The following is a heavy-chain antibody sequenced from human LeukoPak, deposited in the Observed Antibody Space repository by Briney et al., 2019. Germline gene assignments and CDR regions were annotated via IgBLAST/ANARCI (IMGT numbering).Heavy chain of an antibody. D-gene: IGHD6-13*01. V-gene: IGHV4-30-2*05. CDR2: IYHSGST. CDR1: GGSISSGGYS. J-gene: IGHJ4*02. Sequence: PSQTLSLTCAVSGGSISSGGYSWSWIRQPPGKGLEWIGYIYHSGSTYYNPSLKSRVTISVDTSKNQFSLKLSSVTAADTAVYYCARDRQQLVLDYWGQGTLVTVSS. CDR3: ARDRQQLVLDY.